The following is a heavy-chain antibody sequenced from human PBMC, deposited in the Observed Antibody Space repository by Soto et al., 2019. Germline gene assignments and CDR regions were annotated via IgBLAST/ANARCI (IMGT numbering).Heavy chain of an antibody. Sequence: GGSLRLSCAASGFTFDDYTMHWVRQAPGKGLEWVSLISWDGGSTYYADSVKGRFTISRDNSKNSLYLQMNSLRTEDTALYYCAKEGMVRGVYPYYYYGMDVWGQGTTVTVSS. CDR3: AKEGMVRGVYPYYYYGMDV. J-gene: IGHJ6*02. V-gene: IGHV3-43*01. CDR2: ISWDGGST. D-gene: IGHD3-10*01. CDR1: GFTFDDYT.